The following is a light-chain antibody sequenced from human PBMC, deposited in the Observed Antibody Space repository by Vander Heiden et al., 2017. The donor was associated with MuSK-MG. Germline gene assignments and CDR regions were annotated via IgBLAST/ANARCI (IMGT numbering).Light chain of an antibody. V-gene: IGLV2-14*03. CDR1: HNDVGAYDL. J-gene: IGLJ3*02. CDR3: SSYGRSMAWV. Sequence: SPLTQPASVSGSPGQSITISCTGTHNDVGAYDLVSWYQQYPGKAPKVMIYDVSNRPSGVSDRFSGSKSGNTASLTISGLRAEDEADYYCSSYGRSMAWVFGGGTKVTV. CDR2: DVS.